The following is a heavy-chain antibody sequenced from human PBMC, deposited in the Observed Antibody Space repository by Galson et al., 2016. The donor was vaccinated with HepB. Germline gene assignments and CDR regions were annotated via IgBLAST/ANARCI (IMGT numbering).Heavy chain of an antibody. CDR3: AKGNNEYRDYWYFDR. CDR1: GGSIRNISW. CDR2: IHYSGIT. V-gene: IGHV4-4*02. D-gene: IGHD4-17*01. J-gene: IGHJ4*02. Sequence: ETLSLTCVVSGGSIRNISWWSWVRQPPGKGLEWIGQIHYSGITSYNPSLKSRVTISVDNSKNQFSLKLSSVTAADTAVYYCAKGNNEYRDYWYFDRWGQGILVIVSS.